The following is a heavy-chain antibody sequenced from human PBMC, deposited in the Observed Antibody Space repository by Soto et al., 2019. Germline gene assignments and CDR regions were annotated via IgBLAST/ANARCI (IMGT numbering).Heavy chain of an antibody. D-gene: IGHD5-12*01. CDR3: ARHRSGSLAWFDP. J-gene: IGHJ5*02. Sequence: PSDTLSLTCTVSGGSISSSSYYWGWILHPPVKGLDWIGSIYYSVSTYYNPSLNSRPTISVDTSKNKFSLKLSSVTGADMFVFYCARHRSGSLAWFDPWCQGTMVT. CDR2: IYYSVST. V-gene: IGHV4-39*01. CDR1: GGSISSSSYY.